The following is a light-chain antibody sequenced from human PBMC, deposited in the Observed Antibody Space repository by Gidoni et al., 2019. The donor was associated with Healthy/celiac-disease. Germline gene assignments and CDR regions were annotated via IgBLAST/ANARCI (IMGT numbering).Light chain of an antibody. Sequence: DMQTIQSPSTLSASVGDRVTITFRASQSINSWLAWYQQKPGKAPKVLIYDASSLDSGVPSRFSGSGSGTEFTLTISSLQPDDFATYYCQQYNSYPYTFGQGTKLEIK. V-gene: IGKV1-5*01. CDR1: QSINSW. J-gene: IGKJ2*01. CDR2: DAS. CDR3: QQYNSYPYT.